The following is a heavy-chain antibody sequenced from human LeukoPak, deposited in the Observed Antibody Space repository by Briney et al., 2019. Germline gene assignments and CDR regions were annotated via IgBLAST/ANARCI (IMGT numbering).Heavy chain of an antibody. J-gene: IGHJ4*02. D-gene: IGHD3-22*01. V-gene: IGHV3-43D*03. Sequence: GGSLRLSCAASGFTFDDYAMHWVRQAPGKGLEWVSLISWDGGSTYYADSVKGRFTISRDNSKNSLYLQMNSLRAEDTALYYCATDRTENYYDSSGYFDYWGQGTLVTVSS. CDR2: ISWDGGST. CDR3: ATDRTENYYDSSGYFDY. CDR1: GFTFDDYA.